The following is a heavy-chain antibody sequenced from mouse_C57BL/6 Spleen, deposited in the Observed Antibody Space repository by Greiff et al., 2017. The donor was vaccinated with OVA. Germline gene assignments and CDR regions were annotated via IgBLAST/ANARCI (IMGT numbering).Heavy chain of an antibody. J-gene: IGHJ2*01. CDR2: INPSDSET. D-gene: IGHD2-5*01. Sequence: QVQLQQPGAELVRPGSSVKLSCKASGYTFTSYWMHWVKQRPIQGLEWIGNINPSDSETHYNQKFKDKATLTVDKSSSTAYMQLSSLTSEDAAVYYCAREDYSNWDYWGQGTTLTVSS. V-gene: IGHV1-52*01. CDR1: GYTFTSYW. CDR3: AREDYSNWDY.